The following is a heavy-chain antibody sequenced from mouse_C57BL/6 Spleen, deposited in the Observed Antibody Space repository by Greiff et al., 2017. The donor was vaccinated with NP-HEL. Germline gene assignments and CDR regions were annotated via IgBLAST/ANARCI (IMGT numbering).Heavy chain of an antibody. Sequence: VQLQQSGPELVKPGASVKISCKASGYSFTGYYMNWVKQSPEKSLEWIGEINPSTGGTTYNQKFKAKATLTVDKSSSTAYMQLKSLTSEDSAVYYCARGGDSSGHYYAMDYWGQGTSVTVSS. J-gene: IGHJ4*01. CDR3: ARGGDSSGHYYAMDY. CDR2: INPSTGGT. V-gene: IGHV1-42*01. D-gene: IGHD3-2*02. CDR1: GYSFTGYY.